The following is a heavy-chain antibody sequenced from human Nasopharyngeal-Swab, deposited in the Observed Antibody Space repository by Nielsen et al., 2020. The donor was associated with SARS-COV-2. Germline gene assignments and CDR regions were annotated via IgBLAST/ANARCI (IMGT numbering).Heavy chain of an antibody. V-gene: IGHV3-7*03. CDR1: GFTFTTYW. Sequence: GESLKISCAASGFTFTTYWMTWVRQAPGKGLEWVANIKEDGSEKNYVDSVKGRFTISRDNAKNSLYLQMNSLRAEDTAVYYCARVGLGYNWNYFDPYYYYGMDVWGQGTTATVSS. D-gene: IGHD1-7*01. CDR2: IKEDGSEK. J-gene: IGHJ6*02. CDR3: ARVGLGYNWNYFDPYYYYGMDV.